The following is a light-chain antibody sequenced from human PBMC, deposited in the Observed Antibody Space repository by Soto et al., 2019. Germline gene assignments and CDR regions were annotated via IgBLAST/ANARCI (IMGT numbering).Light chain of an antibody. CDR1: RRDVGAYNL. V-gene: IGLV2-14*03. CDR2: DVR. J-gene: IGLJ2*01. CDR3: SAYTSRSTLV. Sequence: QSALTQPASVSGSPGQSITISCSGTRRDVGAYNLVSWYQQPPGKAPQLLIYDVRNRPSGISSRFSGSRSGNTASLTISSLLPEDEADYYCSAYTSRSTLVFGGGTKLTVL.